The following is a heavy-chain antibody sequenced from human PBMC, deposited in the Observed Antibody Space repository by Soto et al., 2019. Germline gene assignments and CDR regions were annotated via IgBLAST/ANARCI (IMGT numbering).Heavy chain of an antibody. CDR2: IYYSGST. D-gene: IGHD3-3*01. CDR1: GGSISSSSYY. V-gene: IGHV4-39*01. CDR3: ARSIWSGYYQNDVGWFDP. J-gene: IGHJ5*02. Sequence: QLQLQESGPGLVKPSETLSLTCTVSGGSISSSSYYWGWIRQPPGKGLEWIGSIYYSGSTYYNPSLESRVTISVDTSKNQFSLKLSSVTAADTAVYYCARSIWSGYYQNDVGWFDPWGQGTLVTVSS.